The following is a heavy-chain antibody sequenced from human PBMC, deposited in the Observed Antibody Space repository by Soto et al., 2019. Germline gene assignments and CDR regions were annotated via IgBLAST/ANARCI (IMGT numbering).Heavy chain of an antibody. CDR1: GYTFTSYG. CDR2: ISAYNGNT. Sequence: ASVKVSCKASGYTFTSYGISWVRQAPGQGLEWMGWISAYNGNTNYAQKLQGRVTMTTDTSTSTAYMELRSLRSDDTAVYYCARDRRCSSTSCPPCYWGQGTLVTVSS. D-gene: IGHD2-2*01. J-gene: IGHJ4*02. CDR3: ARDRRCSSTSCPPCY. V-gene: IGHV1-18*01.